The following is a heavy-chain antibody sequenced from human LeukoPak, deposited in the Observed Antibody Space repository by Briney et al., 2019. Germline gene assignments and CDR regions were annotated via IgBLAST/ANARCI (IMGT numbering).Heavy chain of an antibody. CDR2: IYHSGST. V-gene: IGHV4-38-2*02. Sequence: PSETLSLTCTVSGDSISSGYYWGWIRQPPGKGLEWIGSIYHSGSTYYNPSLKSQVSISIDTSKDQFSLRLTSVTAADTAVYYCARQTGSGLFILPGGQGTLVTVSS. CDR1: GDSISSGYY. J-gene: IGHJ4*02. CDR3: ARQTGSGLFILP. D-gene: IGHD3/OR15-3a*01.